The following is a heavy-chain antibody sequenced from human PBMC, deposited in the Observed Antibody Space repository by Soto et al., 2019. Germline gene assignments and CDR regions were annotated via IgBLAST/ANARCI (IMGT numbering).Heavy chain of an antibody. Sequence: EVQLVESGGGLVQPGGSLRLSCAASGFTFSSYWMSWVRQAPGKGLEWVANIKQDGSEKYYVDSVKGRFTISRDNAKNSLYLQMNSLRAEDTAVYYCARDSAIAVAGDWYFDLWGRGTLVTVSS. CDR2: IKQDGSEK. V-gene: IGHV3-7*01. CDR3: ARDSAIAVAGDWYFDL. CDR1: GFTFSSYW. D-gene: IGHD6-19*01. J-gene: IGHJ2*01.